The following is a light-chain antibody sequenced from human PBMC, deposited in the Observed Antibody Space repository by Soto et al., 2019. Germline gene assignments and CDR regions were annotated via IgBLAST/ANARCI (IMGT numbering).Light chain of an antibody. V-gene: IGKV3-20*01. CDR3: QEYGSSPLT. CDR2: GAS. J-gene: IGKJ4*01. Sequence: EIVLTQSPGTVSLSPGERATLSCRASQTVSGYYLAWYQQKPGQAPRLLIYGASRRATGIPDRFSGSGSGTDCTLTINRLEPEDFAVYSCQEYGSSPLTFGGGTKVEIK. CDR1: QTVSGYY.